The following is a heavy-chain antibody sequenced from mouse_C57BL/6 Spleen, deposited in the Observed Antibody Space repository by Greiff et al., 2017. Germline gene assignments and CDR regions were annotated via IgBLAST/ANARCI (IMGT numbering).Heavy chain of an antibody. CDR2: INPSNGGT. Sequence: QVQLQQSGTELVKPGASVKLSCKASGYTFTSYWMHWVKQRPGQGLEWIGNINPSNGGTNYNEKLKSKATLTVDKSSSTAYMQLSRLTSEDSAVYYCARGTVVASGDFDYWGQGTTLTVSS. V-gene: IGHV1-53*01. CDR1: GYTFTSYW. D-gene: IGHD1-1*01. CDR3: ARGTVVASGDFDY. J-gene: IGHJ2*01.